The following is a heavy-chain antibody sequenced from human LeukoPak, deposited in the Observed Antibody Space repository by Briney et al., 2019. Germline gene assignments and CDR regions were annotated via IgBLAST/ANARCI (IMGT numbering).Heavy chain of an antibody. CDR2: ISGSGGST. Sequence: GGSLRLSCAASGSTFSSYAMSWVRQAPGKGLEWVSAISGSGGSTYYADSVKGRFTISRDNSKNTLYLQMNSLRAEDTAVYYCAKALRFLDYFDYWGQGTLVTVSS. J-gene: IGHJ4*02. CDR1: GSTFSSYA. D-gene: IGHD3-3*01. CDR3: AKALRFLDYFDY. V-gene: IGHV3-23*01.